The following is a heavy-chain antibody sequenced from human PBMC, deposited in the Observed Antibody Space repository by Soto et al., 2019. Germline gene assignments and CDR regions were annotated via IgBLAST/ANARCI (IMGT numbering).Heavy chain of an antibody. V-gene: IGHV3-48*03. Sequence: GGSLRLSCAASGFTFSSYEMNWVRQAPGKGLEWVSYISSSGSTIYYADSVKGRFTISRDNAKNSLYLQMNSLRAEDTAVYYCARDSDSSVAPYCYYGMDVWGQGTTVTISS. CDR1: GFTFSSYE. J-gene: IGHJ6*02. CDR3: ARDSDSSVAPYCYYGMDV. D-gene: IGHD6-19*01. CDR2: ISSSGSTI.